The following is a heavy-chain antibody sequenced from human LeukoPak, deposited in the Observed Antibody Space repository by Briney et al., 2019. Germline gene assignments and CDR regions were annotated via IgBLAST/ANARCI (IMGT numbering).Heavy chain of an antibody. D-gene: IGHD6-13*01. J-gene: IGHJ4*02. CDR3: AKDRDGSSWYRPSPVPEFDY. Sequence: GASVKVSCKASGYTFTSYGISWVRQAPGQGLEWMGWISAYNGNTNYAQKLQGRVTMTTDTSTSTAYMELRSLRAEDTAVYYCAKDRDGSSWYRPSPVPEFDYWGQGTLVTVSS. V-gene: IGHV1-18*01. CDR2: ISAYNGNT. CDR1: GYTFTSYG.